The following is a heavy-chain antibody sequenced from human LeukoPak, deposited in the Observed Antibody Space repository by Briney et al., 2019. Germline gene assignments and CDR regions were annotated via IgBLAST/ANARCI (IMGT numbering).Heavy chain of an antibody. V-gene: IGHV3-7*04. CDR1: GFTLSSYW. D-gene: IGHD3-10*01. Sequence: PGGSLRLSCAASGFTLSSYWMNWVRQAPGKGLEWVANIKQDGSEKYYVDSVKGRFTISRDNAKNSLYLQINSLRAEDTAVYYCARGAMVRRDHAFDIWGQGTMVTVSS. CDR3: ARGAMVRRDHAFDI. J-gene: IGHJ3*02. CDR2: IKQDGSEK.